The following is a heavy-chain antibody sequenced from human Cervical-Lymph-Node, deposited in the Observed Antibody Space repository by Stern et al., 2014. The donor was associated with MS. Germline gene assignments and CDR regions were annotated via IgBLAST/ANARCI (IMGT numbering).Heavy chain of an antibody. CDR3: ARGSRGVKTQFY. Sequence: VQLVESGAEVKKPGASVKVSCKASGYTFTDYYVHWVRQAPGQRLQWMGWINPNSGGTNYALKFQDWVTLTSDTSISTAYMELSRLRSDDTAVYYCARGSRGVKTQFYWGQGTLVTVSS. V-gene: IGHV1-2*04. CDR1: GYTFTDYY. CDR2: INPNSGGT. J-gene: IGHJ4*02. D-gene: IGHD3-10*01.